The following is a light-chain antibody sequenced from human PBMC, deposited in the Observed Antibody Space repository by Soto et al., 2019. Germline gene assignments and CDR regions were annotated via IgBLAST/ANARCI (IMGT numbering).Light chain of an antibody. CDR1: NIGSKS. V-gene: IGLV3-21*02. CDR3: QLWDSTRDHHV. CDR2: ADD. Sequence: ELTQPPSVSVAPGQTARITCGGNNIGSKSVHWYQQKPGQAPVLVVYADDDRPSGIPERISGSNSGNTATLTISRVEAGDEADYYCQLWDSTRDHHVFGSGTKVTVL. J-gene: IGLJ1*01.